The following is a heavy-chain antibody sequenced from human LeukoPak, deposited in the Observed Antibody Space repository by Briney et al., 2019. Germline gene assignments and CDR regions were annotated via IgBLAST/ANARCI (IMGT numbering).Heavy chain of an antibody. V-gene: IGHV3-11*01. Sequence: GGSLRLSCTASGFTLSDYYTSWIRQAPGKGLEWISYISRTGDTIYYADSVKGRFTISRDTAKNSLYLQMNSLRAEDTAVYYCAKNHYDFWSGYPLGYFDYWGQGTLVTVSS. CDR1: GFTLSDYY. CDR3: AKNHYDFWSGYPLGYFDY. D-gene: IGHD3-3*01. J-gene: IGHJ4*02. CDR2: ISRTGDTI.